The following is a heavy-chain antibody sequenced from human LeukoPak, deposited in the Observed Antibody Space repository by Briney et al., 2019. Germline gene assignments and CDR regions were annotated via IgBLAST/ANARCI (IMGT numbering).Heavy chain of an antibody. CDR3: ARDRGVDYCSGGSCSHYYYYMDV. Sequence: ASVKVSCKVSGYTLTELSMHWVRQAPGKGLEWMGGFDPEDGETIYAQKFQGRVTMTEDTSTDTAYMELSSLRSEDTAVYYCARDRGVDYCSGGSCSHYYYYMDVWGKGTTVTISS. D-gene: IGHD2-15*01. CDR2: FDPEDGET. CDR1: GYTLTELS. V-gene: IGHV1-24*01. J-gene: IGHJ6*03.